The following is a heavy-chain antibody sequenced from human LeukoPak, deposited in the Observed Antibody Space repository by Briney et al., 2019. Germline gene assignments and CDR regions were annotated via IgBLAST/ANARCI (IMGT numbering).Heavy chain of an antibody. CDR1: GFTFSHFW. D-gene: IGHD2-15*01. CDR2: IKKTGSET. J-gene: IGHJ4*02. V-gene: IGHV3-7*01. Sequence: AGGSLRLSCAASGFTFSHFWMSWVRQAPGKGLEWVAYIKKTGSETYYVDSVKGRFTITRDNTRNSLFLQMHSLRAEDTAVYFCAREDGYCSGGNCYSYFDSWGQGTLVTVSS. CDR3: AREDGYCSGGNCYSYFDS.